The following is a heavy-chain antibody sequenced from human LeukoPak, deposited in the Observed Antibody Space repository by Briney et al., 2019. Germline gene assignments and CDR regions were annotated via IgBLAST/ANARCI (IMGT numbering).Heavy chain of an antibody. CDR1: GGSISSYY. J-gene: IGHJ6*02. CDR3: AREEGMITPEYGMDV. V-gene: IGHV4-4*07. CDR2: IYTSGST. Sequence: SETLSLTCTVSGGSISSYYWSWTRQPAGKGLEWIGRIYTSGSTNYNPSLKSRVTMSVDTSKNQFSLKLSSVTAADTAVYYCAREEGMITPEYGMDVWGQGTTVTVSS. D-gene: IGHD3-16*01.